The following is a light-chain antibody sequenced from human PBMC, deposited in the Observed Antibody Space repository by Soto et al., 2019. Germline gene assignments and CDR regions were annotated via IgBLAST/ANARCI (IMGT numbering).Light chain of an antibody. CDR3: QQYGSSPRT. CDR2: GAS. Sequence: EIVLTQSTGTLSLSPGERATLSCRASQSVSSSYLAWYQHKPVQAPRLLNYGASSRATGIPDRFSGSGSGTDFTLTISRLEPDDLAVYYCQQYGSSPRTFGQGTKLEIK. V-gene: IGKV3-20*01. CDR1: QSVSSSY. J-gene: IGKJ2*02.